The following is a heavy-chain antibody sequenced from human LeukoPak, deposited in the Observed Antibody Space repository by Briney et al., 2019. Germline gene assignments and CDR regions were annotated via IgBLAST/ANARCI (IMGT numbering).Heavy chain of an antibody. J-gene: IGHJ4*02. CDR1: GFTFSSYA. CDR2: ISASGGTT. D-gene: IGHD5-12*01. CDR3: AKGQSRSGLRNYFDY. V-gene: IGHV3-23*01. Sequence: PGESLRLSCAASGFTFSSYAMSWVRRAPGKGLEWVSGISASGGTTYYADSVKGRFTISRDNSKNTLYLQMNSLRAEDTAVYYCAKGQSRSGLRNYFDYWGQGTLVTVSS.